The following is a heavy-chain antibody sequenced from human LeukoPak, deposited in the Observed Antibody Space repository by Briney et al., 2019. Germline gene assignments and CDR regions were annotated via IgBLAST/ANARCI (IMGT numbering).Heavy chain of an antibody. J-gene: IGHJ4*02. V-gene: IGHV3-9*01. CDR2: ISWNSGSI. CDR3: AKGLAGYVWGSYRFDY. Sequence: SLRLSCAASGFTFDDYAMHWVRQAPGKGLEWVSGISWNSGSIGYADSVKGRFTISRDNAKNSLYLQMNSLRAEDTALYYCAKGLAGYVWGSYRFDYWGQGTLVTVSS. CDR1: GFTFDDYA. D-gene: IGHD3-16*02.